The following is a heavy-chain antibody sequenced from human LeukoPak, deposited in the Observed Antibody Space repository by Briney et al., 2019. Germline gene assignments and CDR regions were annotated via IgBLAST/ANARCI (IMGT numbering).Heavy chain of an antibody. Sequence: GGSLRLSCAASGFTFSSYEMNWVRQAPGKGLEWVSYISSSGSTIYYADSVKGRFTISRDNAKNSLYLQMNSLRAEDTAVYYCARPSRGVIPYYWGQGTLSPSPQ. CDR3: ARPSRGVIPYY. V-gene: IGHV3-48*03. D-gene: IGHD3-10*01. CDR2: ISSSGSTI. J-gene: IGHJ4*02. CDR1: GFTFSSYE.